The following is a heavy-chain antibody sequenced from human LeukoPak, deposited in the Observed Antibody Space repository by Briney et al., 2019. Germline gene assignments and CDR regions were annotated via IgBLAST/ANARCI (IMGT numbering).Heavy chain of an antibody. J-gene: IGHJ4*02. V-gene: IGHV3-21*01. CDR1: GFTFSSYS. CDR2: ISSSSSYI. Sequence: KTGGSLRLSCAASGFTFSSYSMNWVRQAPGKGLEWVSSISSSSSYIYYADSVKGRFTISRDNAKNSLYLQMNSLRAEDTAVYYCARGSKIAAAGHWGQGTLVTVSS. CDR3: ARGSKIAAAGH. D-gene: IGHD6-13*01.